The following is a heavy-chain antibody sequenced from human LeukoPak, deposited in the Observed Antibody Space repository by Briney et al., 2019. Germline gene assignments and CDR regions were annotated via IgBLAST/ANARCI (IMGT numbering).Heavy chain of an antibody. Sequence: ASVKVSCKASGYTFTSYGISWVRQAPGQGLEWMGWISAYNGNTNYAQKLQGRVTMTTDTSTSTAYMELRSLRSDDTAVYYCARERPSSGWYAASDYWGQGTLVTVSS. D-gene: IGHD6-19*01. CDR1: GYTFTSYG. CDR2: ISAYNGNT. J-gene: IGHJ4*02. V-gene: IGHV1-18*01. CDR3: ARERPSSGWYAASDY.